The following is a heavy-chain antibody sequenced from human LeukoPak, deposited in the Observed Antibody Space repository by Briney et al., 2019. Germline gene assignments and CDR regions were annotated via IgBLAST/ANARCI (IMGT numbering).Heavy chain of an antibody. V-gene: IGHV3-23*01. CDR2: ISGSGGST. D-gene: IGHD3-22*01. CDR3: AKPKAYYDSSGYEV. Sequence: GGSLRLSCAASRFTFSSYAMSWVRQTPGKGLEWVSAISGSGGSTYYADSVKGRFTISRDNSKNTLYLQMNSLRAEDTAVYYCAKPKAYYDSSGYEVWGQGTLVTVSS. J-gene: IGHJ4*02. CDR1: RFTFSSYA.